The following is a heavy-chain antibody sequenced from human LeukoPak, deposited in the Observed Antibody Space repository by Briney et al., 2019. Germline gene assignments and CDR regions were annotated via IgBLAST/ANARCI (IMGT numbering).Heavy chain of an antibody. CDR2: IHSSGNT. CDR1: GGSISGYY. CDR3: GRAGRYCSGGSCYGEIWFDP. J-gene: IGHJ5*02. D-gene: IGHD2-15*01. V-gene: IGHV4-59*01. Sequence: PSETLSLTCTVSGGSISGYYWNWIRQPPGKGLEWLGYIHSSGNTRYNPSLRSRVTMSVDTSMNQFSLKLDSVTAADTAVYYCGRAGRYCSGGSCYGEIWFDPWGQGTLFTVSS.